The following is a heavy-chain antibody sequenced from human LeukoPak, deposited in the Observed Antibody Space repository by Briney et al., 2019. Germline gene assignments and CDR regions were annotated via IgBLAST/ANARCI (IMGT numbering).Heavy chain of an antibody. J-gene: IGHJ4*02. V-gene: IGHV1-8*01. CDR2: MNPNSGNT. D-gene: IGHD6-13*01. CDR3: APVCGSSCARYFDY. CDR1: VYTFTSYD. Sequence: GASVKVSCKASVYTFTSYDINWVRQATRQGLEWMGWMNPNSGNTGYAHKFQGTVTITTNTSISTAYMELSSLRSEDTAVYYCAPVCGSSCARYFDYWGQGTLVTVSS.